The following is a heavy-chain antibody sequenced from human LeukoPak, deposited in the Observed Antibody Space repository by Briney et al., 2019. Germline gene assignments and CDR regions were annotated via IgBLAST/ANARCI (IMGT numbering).Heavy chain of an antibody. J-gene: IGHJ4*02. V-gene: IGHV3-7*01. Sequence: GGSLRLSCAASGFTFSTYWMSWVRQAQGKGLEWVANIKEDGSEKYYGDSVKGRFTISRDNAKNSLYLQMNSLRAEDTAVYYCARDSSGYQWGQGTLVTVSS. CDR1: GFTFSTYW. D-gene: IGHD3-22*01. CDR2: IKEDGSEK. CDR3: ARDSSGYQ.